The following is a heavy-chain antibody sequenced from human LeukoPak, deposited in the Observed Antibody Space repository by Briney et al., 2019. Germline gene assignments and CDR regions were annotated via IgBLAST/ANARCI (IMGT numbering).Heavy chain of an antibody. CDR3: ASLYDIVGTTVDY. J-gene: IGHJ4*02. CDR2: INPNSGVT. Sequence: ASVKVSCKASGYTFIGYYMHWVRQAPGQGLEWMGQINPNSGVTNYAQKFQGRVTMTRDTSISTAYMALSGLRSDDTAVYYCASLYDIVGTTVDYWGQGTLVTVSS. V-gene: IGHV1-2*06. CDR1: GYTFIGYY. D-gene: IGHD1-26*01.